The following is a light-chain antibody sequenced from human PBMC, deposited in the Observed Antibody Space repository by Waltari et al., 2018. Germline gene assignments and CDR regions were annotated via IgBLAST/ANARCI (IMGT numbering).Light chain of an antibody. CDR2: ETT. CDR1: TSDIGLYDL. V-gene: IGLV2-23*01. J-gene: IGLJ3*02. Sequence: QSALTQPASVSASLGQSLTISCTGTTSDIGLYDLISWYQQHPGKAPKLIIHETTKRPSGVPNRVSGSKSGNTASLTISGLQAEDEADYYCCSFAGRSWLFGGGTKLTVL. CDR3: CSFAGRSWL.